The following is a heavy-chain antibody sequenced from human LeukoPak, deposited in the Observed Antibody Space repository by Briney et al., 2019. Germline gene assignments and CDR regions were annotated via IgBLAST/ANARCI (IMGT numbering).Heavy chain of an antibody. CDR3: ARERSYAFDI. J-gene: IGHJ3*02. CDR1: GFTFSSYS. CDR2: IYSGGST. V-gene: IGHV3-66*01. Sequence: GGSLRLSCAASGFTFSSYSTNWVRQAPGKGLEWVSVIYSGGSTYYADSVKGRFTISRDKSKNTLYLQMNSLRAEDTAVYYCARERSYAFDIWGQGTMVTVSS.